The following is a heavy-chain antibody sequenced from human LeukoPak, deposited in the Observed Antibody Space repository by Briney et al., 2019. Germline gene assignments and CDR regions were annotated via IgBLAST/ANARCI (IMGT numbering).Heavy chain of an antibody. J-gene: IGHJ4*02. CDR3: ARDWGAAGLWDY. CDR1: GFTFSNYW. V-gene: IGHV3-7*05. D-gene: IGHD6-13*01. Sequence: GGSLRLSCATSGFTFSNYWMSWIRQAPGKGLEWVANIKEGGSEKNYVDSVKGRFTVSRDNAKSSLYLQMNSLRGDDAAIYYCARDWGAAGLWDYWGQGTLVTVSS. CDR2: IKEGGSEK.